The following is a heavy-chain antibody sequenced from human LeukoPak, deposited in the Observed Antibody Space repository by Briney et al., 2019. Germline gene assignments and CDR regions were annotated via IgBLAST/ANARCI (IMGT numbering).Heavy chain of an antibody. CDR3: ARDEGLGYCSGGSCYLPYYFDY. CDR1: GYTFTSYG. CDR2: ISAYNGNT. V-gene: IGHV1-18*01. D-gene: IGHD2-15*01. J-gene: IGHJ4*02. Sequence: GASVKVSCKASGYTFTSYGISWVRQAPGQGLEWMGWISAYNGNTNYAQKLQGRVTMTTDTSTSTAYMELRSLRSDDTAVYYCARDEGLGYCSGGSCYLPYYFDYWGQGTLVTVSS.